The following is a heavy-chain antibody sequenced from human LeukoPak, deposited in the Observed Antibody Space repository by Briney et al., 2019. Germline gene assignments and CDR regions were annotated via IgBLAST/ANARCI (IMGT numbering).Heavy chain of an antibody. CDR2: ISWNSGSI. Sequence: GRSLRLSCAGSGFIFNNYAMHWVRQPPGKGLEWVSGISWNSGSIDYADSVKARFSISRDNSKNTVYLQMNSLRAEDTAVYYCTRHNYTSSDSFDYWGQGALVTVSS. CDR1: GFIFNNYA. V-gene: IGHV3-9*01. CDR3: TRHNYTSSDSFDY. D-gene: IGHD4-11*01. J-gene: IGHJ4*02.